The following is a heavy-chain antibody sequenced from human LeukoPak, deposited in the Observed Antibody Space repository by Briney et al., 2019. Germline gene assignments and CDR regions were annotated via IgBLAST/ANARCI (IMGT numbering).Heavy chain of an antibody. J-gene: IGHJ4*02. CDR1: GFTFSSYA. CDR3: AKSNGGITIFGVVTIFDY. D-gene: IGHD3-3*01. CDR2: ISGSGGST. V-gene: IGHV3-23*01. Sequence: GGSLRLSCAASGFTFSSYAMSRVRQAPGKGLEGVSAISGSGGSTYYADSVKGRFTISRDNSKNTLYLQMNSLRAEDTAVYYCAKSNGGITIFGVVTIFDYWGQGTLVTVSS.